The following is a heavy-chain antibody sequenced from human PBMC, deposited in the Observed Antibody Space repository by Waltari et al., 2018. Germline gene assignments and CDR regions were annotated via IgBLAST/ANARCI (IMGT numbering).Heavy chain of an antibody. J-gene: IGHJ5*02. CDR3: ARATRIMITFGGVIAFDP. Sequence: QLQLQESGPGLVKTSETLSLTCTVSGGSISNDSYSWGWIREPPGRGLEWIGSIYQTGSTYYNPSLKSRVTVSQDTPKNQFSLKLSSVTAADTALYYCARATRIMITFGGVIAFDPWGQGTLVTVSS. CDR1: GGSISNDSYS. CDR2: IYQTGST. V-gene: IGHV4-39*01. D-gene: IGHD3-16*02.